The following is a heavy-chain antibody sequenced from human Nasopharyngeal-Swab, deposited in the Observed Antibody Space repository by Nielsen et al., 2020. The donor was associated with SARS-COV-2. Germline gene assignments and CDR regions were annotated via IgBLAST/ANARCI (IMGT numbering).Heavy chain of an antibody. CDR3: AKQLAAAGPPGAFDI. V-gene: IGHV4-39*01. D-gene: IGHD6-13*01. J-gene: IGHJ3*02. Sequence: WIPQPPGKGLEWIGSIYYSGSTYYNPSLKSRVTISVDTSKNQFSLKLSSVTAADTAVYYCAKQLAAAGPPGAFDIWGQGTMVTVSS. CDR2: IYYSGST.